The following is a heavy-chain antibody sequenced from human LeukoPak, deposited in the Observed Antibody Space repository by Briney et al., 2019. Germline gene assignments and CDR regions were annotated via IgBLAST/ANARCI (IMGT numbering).Heavy chain of an antibody. J-gene: IGHJ5*02. CDR1: GGSISSYY. Sequence: SETLSITCTVSGGSISSYYWSWIRQPAGKGLEWIGRIYTSGSTNYNPSLKSRVTMSVDTSKNQFSLKLSSVTAADTAVYYCARDPTRPGTVTNWFDPWGQGTLVTVSS. CDR3: ARDPTRPGTVTNWFDP. CDR2: IYTSGST. D-gene: IGHD4-17*01. V-gene: IGHV4-4*07.